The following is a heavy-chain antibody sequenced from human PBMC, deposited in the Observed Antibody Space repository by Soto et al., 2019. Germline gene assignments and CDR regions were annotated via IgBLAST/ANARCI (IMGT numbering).Heavy chain of an antibody. CDR1: GYSFVAYY. CDR2: INPNSGGS. CDR3: ARDRMKLIAAGDALDI. J-gene: IGHJ3*02. Sequence: QVQLVQSGAEVKKPGTSVRVSCKASGYSFVAYYVHWVRQATGQGLEWMGWINPNSGGSDSAQKFQGRVTMTNDRSTDTVYMELRGLKADDTAVYYCARDRMKLIAAGDALDIWGQGTAVTVSS. D-gene: IGHD6-25*01. V-gene: IGHV1-2*02.